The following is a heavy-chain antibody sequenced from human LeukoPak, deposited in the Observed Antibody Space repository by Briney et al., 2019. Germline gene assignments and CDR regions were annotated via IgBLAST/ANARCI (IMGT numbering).Heavy chain of an antibody. CDR2: INGGNGNT. V-gene: IGHV1-3*01. CDR3: ANKIVYDFDY. D-gene: IGHD2-8*01. J-gene: IGHJ4*02. Sequence: GASVKVSCKASGYTFTSYAMHWVRQAPGQRLEWMGWINGGNGNTKYSQKFQGRVTFTRDTSASTAYMELSSLRSEDTAVYYCANKIVYDFDYWGQGTLVTVSS. CDR1: GYTFTSYA.